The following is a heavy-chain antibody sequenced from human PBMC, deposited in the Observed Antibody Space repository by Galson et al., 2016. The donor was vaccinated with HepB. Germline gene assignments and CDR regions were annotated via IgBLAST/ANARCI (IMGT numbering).Heavy chain of an antibody. CDR1: GFIFRGYG. D-gene: IGHD2/OR15-2a*01. CDR3: AKRHEYCPPVGCSVDY. Sequence: SLRLSCAGSGFIFRGYGMHWVRQAPGKGLEWVVADSTDGRRTFYAHSVRGRFTISRDNSNNMLFLQMDSLRPDDTAVYYCAKRHEYCPPVGCSVDYWGQGTLVSVSS. CDR2: DSTDGRRT. J-gene: IGHJ4*02. V-gene: IGHV3-30*18.